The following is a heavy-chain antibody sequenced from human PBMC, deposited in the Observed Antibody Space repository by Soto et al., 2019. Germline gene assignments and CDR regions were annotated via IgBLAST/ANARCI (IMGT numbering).Heavy chain of an antibody. CDR2: IYYSGST. V-gene: IGHV4-39*01. J-gene: IGHJ4*02. Sequence: SETLSLTCTVSGGSISSSSYYWGWIRQPLGKGLEWIGSIYYSGSTYYNPSLKSRVTISVDTSKNQFSLKLSSVTAADTAVYYCARAAWVLSSFYYWGRGTLVTVSS. CDR3: ARAAWVLSSFYY. D-gene: IGHD2-2*01. CDR1: GGSISSSSYY.